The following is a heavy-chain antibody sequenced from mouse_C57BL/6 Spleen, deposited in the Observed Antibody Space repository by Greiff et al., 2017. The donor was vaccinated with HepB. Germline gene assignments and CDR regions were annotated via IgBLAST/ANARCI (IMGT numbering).Heavy chain of an antibody. CDR1: GYTFTSYW. CDR2: IYPGSGST. J-gene: IGHJ3*01. V-gene: IGHV1-55*01. D-gene: IGHD2-5*01. Sequence: QVQLQQSGAELVKPGASVKMSCKASGYTFTSYWITWVKQRPGQGLEWIGDIYPGSGSTNYNEKFKSKATLTVDTSSSTAYMQLSSLTSEDSAVYYCARSGYSNYSWFAYWGQGTLVTVSA. CDR3: ARSGYSNYSWFAY.